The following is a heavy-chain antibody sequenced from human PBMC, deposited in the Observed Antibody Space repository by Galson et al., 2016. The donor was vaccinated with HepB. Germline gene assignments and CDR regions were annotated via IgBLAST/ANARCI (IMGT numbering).Heavy chain of an antibody. Sequence: PLRLSCAASGFTFGHHAMSWVRQTPGKGLEWVAAISFGADRTFYANSVRGRFTISRDNSMNTMFLQMDSLRANDTAVYYCVRDTVGVMTSFDLWGQGTQVIVSS. J-gene: IGHJ4*02. CDR3: VRDTVGVMTSFDL. V-gene: IGHV3-23*01. CDR1: GFTFGHHA. CDR2: ISFGADRT. D-gene: IGHD3-22*01.